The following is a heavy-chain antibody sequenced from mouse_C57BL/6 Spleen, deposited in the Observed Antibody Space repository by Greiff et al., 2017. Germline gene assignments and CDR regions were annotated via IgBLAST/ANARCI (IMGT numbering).Heavy chain of an antibody. CDR2: ISNGGGST. J-gene: IGHJ4*01. V-gene: IGHV5-12*01. D-gene: IGHD2-13*01. Sequence: EVKLVESGGGLVQPGGSLKLSCAASGFTFSDYYMYWVRQTPEKRLEWVAYISNGGGSTYYPDTVKGRFTISRDNAKNTLYLQMSRLKSEDTAMYYCARLRLQAMDYWGQGTSVTVYS. CDR3: ARLRLQAMDY. CDR1: GFTFSDYY.